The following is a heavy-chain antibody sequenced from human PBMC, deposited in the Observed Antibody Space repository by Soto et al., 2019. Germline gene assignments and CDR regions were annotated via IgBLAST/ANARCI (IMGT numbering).Heavy chain of an antibody. D-gene: IGHD2-2*01. CDR2: ISYSGST. J-gene: IGHJ5*02. Sequence: SETLSLTCTVSGGSISTSYWSWIRQPPGKELEWIGYISYSGSTKYNPSLKGRVTISVDTSKNQFSLELSSVTAADTAVYYCARRYCSSASCYVAWFDPWGQGTLVTVSS. CDR3: ARRYCSSASCYVAWFDP. CDR1: GGSISTSY. V-gene: IGHV4-59*08.